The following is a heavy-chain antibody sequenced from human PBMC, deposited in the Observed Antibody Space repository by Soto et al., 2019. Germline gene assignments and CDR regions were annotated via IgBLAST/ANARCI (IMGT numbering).Heavy chain of an antibody. J-gene: IGHJ4*02. Sequence: QVQLQQWGAGLLKPSETLSLTCAVYGGSFNDYYWSWIRQPPGKGLEWIGEINHTGHTNYNPSLKSRVTISVDTSKNQFYLKLSSVPPEYTAVYPCARSGHFFYYWGQGILVTVSS. CDR1: GGSFNDYY. D-gene: IGHD3-10*01. CDR3: ARSGHFFYY. CDR2: INHTGHT. V-gene: IGHV4-34*01.